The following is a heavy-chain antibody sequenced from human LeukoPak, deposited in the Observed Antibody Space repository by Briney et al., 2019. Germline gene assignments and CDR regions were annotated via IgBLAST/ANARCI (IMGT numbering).Heavy chain of an antibody. D-gene: IGHD6-13*01. V-gene: IGHV3-48*03. Sequence: GGSLRLSCAASGFTSGSYEMNWVRQAPGRGLEWVSYIISSGTTIYYADSVKGRFTISRDNAKNPLYLQMNSLRAEDTAVYYCGRGRIAAAGTVFEYWGQGTLVTVSS. J-gene: IGHJ4*02. CDR3: GRGRIAAAGTVFEY. CDR2: IISSGTTI. CDR1: GFTSGSYE.